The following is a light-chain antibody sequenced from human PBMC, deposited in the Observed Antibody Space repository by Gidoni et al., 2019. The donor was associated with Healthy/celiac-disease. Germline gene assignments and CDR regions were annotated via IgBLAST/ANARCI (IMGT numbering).Light chain of an antibody. CDR2: DAS. J-gene: IGKJ4*01. CDR3: HQRSNWTLT. CDR1: QRVSSY. V-gene: IGKV3-11*01. Sequence: CRASQRVSSYLAWYQQKPGPAPRLLIYDASNSATGIPARFSGSGSGTDFTLTISSLEPEDFAVYYCHQRSNWTLTFGGGTKVEIK.